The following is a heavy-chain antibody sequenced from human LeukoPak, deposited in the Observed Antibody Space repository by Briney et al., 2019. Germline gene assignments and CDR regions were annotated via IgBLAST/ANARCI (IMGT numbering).Heavy chain of an antibody. D-gene: IGHD5-24*01. CDR1: GFTVSSNY. CDR2: IYSGGST. V-gene: IGHV3-66*01. CDR3: ARDRRLYYYYMDV. Sequence: GGSLRLSCAASGFTVSSNYMSWVRQAPGKGLEWVSVIYSGGSTYYADSVKGRFTISRDNSKNSLYLQMNSLRAEDTAVYYCARDRRLYYYYMDVWGKGTTVTISS. J-gene: IGHJ6*03.